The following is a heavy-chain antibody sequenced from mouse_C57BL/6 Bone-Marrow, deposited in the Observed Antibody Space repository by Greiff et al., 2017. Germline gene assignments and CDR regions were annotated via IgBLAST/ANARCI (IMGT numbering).Heavy chain of an antibody. CDR3: ARDSYYYGSSLFAY. Sequence: QVQLQQPGAELVMPGASVKLSCKASGYTFTSYWMHWVKQRPGQGLEWIGEIDPSASYTNYNQKFKGKSTLTVDKSSSTAYMQLSSLTSEDSAVYYCARDSYYYGSSLFAYWGQGTLVTVAA. V-gene: IGHV1-69*01. CDR1: GYTFTSYW. D-gene: IGHD1-1*01. J-gene: IGHJ3*01. CDR2: IDPSASYT.